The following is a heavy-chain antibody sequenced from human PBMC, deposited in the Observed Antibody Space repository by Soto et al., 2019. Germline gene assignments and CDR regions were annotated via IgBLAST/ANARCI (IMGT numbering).Heavy chain of an antibody. CDR3: AMGGSPYVWFNEY. D-gene: IGHD3-16*01. CDR1: GDIFSSFA. CDR2: IIPVFGTT. Sequence: QEQLVQSGAEVKKPGSSMKVSCKASGDIFSSFAISWVRQAPGQGLEWMGGIIPVFGTTNYAQKFQDRVTITADESTNTAYMGLSSLRSEDTAIYYCAMGGSPYVWFNEYWGQGTLVTVSS. J-gene: IGHJ4*02. V-gene: IGHV1-69*01.